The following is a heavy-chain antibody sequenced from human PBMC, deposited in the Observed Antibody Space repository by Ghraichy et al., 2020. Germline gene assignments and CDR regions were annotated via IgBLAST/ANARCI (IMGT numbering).Heavy chain of an antibody. D-gene: IGHD6-25*01. CDR1: GFTFSNYW. CDR3: TTYRFDSYGSAGRFFDY. J-gene: IGHJ4*02. Sequence: GGSLRLSCTASGFTFSNYWMVWVRQPPGKGLEWVANIDRDGSERNYVDSVRGRFTVSRDNAKNNLYLQMNTLEVEDTAVYYCTTYRFDSYGSAGRFFDYWGQGVLVTVSS. V-gene: IGHV3-7*01. CDR2: IDRDGSER.